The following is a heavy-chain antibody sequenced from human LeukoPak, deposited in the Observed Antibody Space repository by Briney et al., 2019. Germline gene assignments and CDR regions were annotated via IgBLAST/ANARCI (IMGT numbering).Heavy chain of an antibody. V-gene: IGHV3-33*06. D-gene: IGHD1-26*01. CDR2: IWYDGSNK. CDR3: AKTLLPGSHQGAFDI. J-gene: IGHJ3*02. CDR1: GFTFSSYG. Sequence: PGGSLRLSCAASGFTFSSYGMHRVRQAPGKGLEWVAVIWYDGSNKYYADSVKGRFTISRDNSKNTLYVQMNSLRAEDTAVYYCAKTLLPGSHQGAFDIWGQGTMVTVSS.